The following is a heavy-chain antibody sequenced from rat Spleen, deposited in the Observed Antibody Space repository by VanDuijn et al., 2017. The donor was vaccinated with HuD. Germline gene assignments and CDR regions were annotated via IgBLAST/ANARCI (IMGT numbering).Heavy chain of an antibody. CDR2: ISYDGSST. V-gene: IGHV5-29*01. CDR3: ARRGPDWYFDF. J-gene: IGHJ1*01. Sequence: EVQLVESDGGLVQPGRFLKLSCAASGFTFSDYYMAWVRQAPTKGLEWVATISYDGSSTYYRDSVKGRFTISRDNAKSTLYLQMDSLRSEDTATYYCARRGPDWYFDFWGPGTMVTVSS. CDR1: GFTFSDYY.